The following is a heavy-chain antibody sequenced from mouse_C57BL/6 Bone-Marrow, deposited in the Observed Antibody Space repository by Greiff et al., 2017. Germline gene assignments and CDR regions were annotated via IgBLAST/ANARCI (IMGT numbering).Heavy chain of an antibody. J-gene: IGHJ4*01. Sequence: VQLVESGAELARPGASVKLSCKASGYTFTSYGISWVKQRTGQGLEWIGEIYPRSGNTYYNEKFKGKATLTADKSSSTAYMELRSLTSEDSAVYFCARCYYSNYPMDYWGQGTSVTVSS. CDR1: GYTFTSYG. CDR2: IYPRSGNT. V-gene: IGHV1-81*01. CDR3: ARCYYSNYPMDY. D-gene: IGHD2-5*01.